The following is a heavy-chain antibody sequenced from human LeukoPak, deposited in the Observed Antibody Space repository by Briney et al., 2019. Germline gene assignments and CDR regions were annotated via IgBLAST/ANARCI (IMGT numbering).Heavy chain of an antibody. CDR2: IWYDGSNK. D-gene: IGHD2-15*01. CDR3: ARDYCGGGSCYSFYYYYYMDV. V-gene: IGHV3-33*01. J-gene: IGHJ6*03. Sequence: PGGSLRLSCAASGFTFRSYGMPWVRQAPGKGLEWVAVIWYDGSNKYYADSVKGRFTISRDNSKNTLYLQMNSLRAEDTAVYYCARDYCGGGSCYSFYYYYYMDVWGKGTTVTVSS. CDR1: GFTFRSYG.